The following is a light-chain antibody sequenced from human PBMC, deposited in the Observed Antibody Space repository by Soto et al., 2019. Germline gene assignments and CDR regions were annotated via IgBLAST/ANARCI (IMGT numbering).Light chain of an antibody. Sequence: QSVLTQPASVSGSHGQSITISCTGTSCDVGGYKYVSWYQQHPGKVPKLLIYEVSNRPSGVSNRFSGSKSGNTASLTISGLQAEDEAEYYCSSYTRSTTLNVLFGGGTKLTVL. CDR3: SSYTRSTTLNVL. CDR2: EVS. V-gene: IGLV2-14*01. CDR1: SCDVGGYKY. J-gene: IGLJ2*01.